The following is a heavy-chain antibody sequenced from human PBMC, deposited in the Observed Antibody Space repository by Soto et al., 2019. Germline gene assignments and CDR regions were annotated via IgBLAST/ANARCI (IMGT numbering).Heavy chain of an antibody. CDR3: XXSXXXXXXXLFXGLDV. Sequence: QVQLQQWGAGLLKPSETLSLTCAVHGGSFSGYYWDWIRQPPGKGLEWIGEINHGGTSNYNPSLKSRSXIXXXXXXXXXXXXXXXXXXXXXXXXXXXXSXXXXXXXLFXGLDVWGQGTTVTVSS. D-gene: IGHD3-10*01. CDR2: INHGGTS. J-gene: IGHJ6*02. V-gene: IGHV4-34*01. CDR1: GGSFSGYY.